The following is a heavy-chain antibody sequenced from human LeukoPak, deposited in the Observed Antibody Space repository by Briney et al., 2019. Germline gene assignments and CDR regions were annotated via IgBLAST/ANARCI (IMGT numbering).Heavy chain of an antibody. Sequence: PSETLSLTCAVYGGSFSGYYWSWIRQPPGKGLEWIGEINHSGSTNYNPSLKSRVTISVDTSKNQFSLKLSSVTAADTAVYYCAREGDLEKNLDYWGQGTLVTVSS. CDR3: AREGDLEKNLDY. CDR2: INHSGST. V-gene: IGHV4-34*01. CDR1: GGSFSGYY. J-gene: IGHJ4*02. D-gene: IGHD1-14*01.